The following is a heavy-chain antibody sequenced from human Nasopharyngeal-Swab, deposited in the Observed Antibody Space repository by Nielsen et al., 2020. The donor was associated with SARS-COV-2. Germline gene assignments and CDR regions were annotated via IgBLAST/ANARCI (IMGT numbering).Heavy chain of an antibody. CDR3: ARETQDYSYYYYGMDV. V-gene: IGHV1-2*06. J-gene: IGHJ6*02. CDR2: INPNSGGT. Sequence: ASVKVSCKASGYTFTGYYMHWVRQAPGQGLEWMGRINPNSGGTNYAQKFQGRVTMTRDTSISTAYMELSKLRSDDTAVYYCARETQDYSYYYYGMDVWGQGTTVTVSS. CDR1: GYTFTGYY.